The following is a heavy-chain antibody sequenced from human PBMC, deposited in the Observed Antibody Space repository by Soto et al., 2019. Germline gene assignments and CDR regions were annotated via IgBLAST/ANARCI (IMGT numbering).Heavy chain of an antibody. J-gene: IGHJ5*02. CDR3: AKPKAEYCSSTSCYFPNWFDP. D-gene: IGHD2-2*01. V-gene: IGHV3-23*01. CDR2: ISGSGGST. Sequence: GVLRLSCAASGFAFSSYALSWVRQAPVKGLEWVSAISGSGGSTYYADSVKGRFTISRDNSKNTLYLQMNSLRAEDTAVYYCAKPKAEYCSSTSCYFPNWFDPWGQGTLVTVSS. CDR1: GFAFSSYA.